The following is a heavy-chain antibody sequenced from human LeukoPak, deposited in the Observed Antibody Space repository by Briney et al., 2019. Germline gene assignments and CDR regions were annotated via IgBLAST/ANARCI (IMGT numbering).Heavy chain of an antibody. D-gene: IGHD7-27*01. Sequence: GGSLRLSCAVSGFSFSSYWMSWVRQAPGKGLEWVANIKQDGNEKYYVDSVKGRFTISRDNAKNSLYLQMNSLRAEDTAVYYCARDLNWETYWGQGTLVSVSS. CDR2: IKQDGNEK. CDR1: GFSFSSYW. V-gene: IGHV3-7*01. J-gene: IGHJ4*02. CDR3: ARDLNWETY.